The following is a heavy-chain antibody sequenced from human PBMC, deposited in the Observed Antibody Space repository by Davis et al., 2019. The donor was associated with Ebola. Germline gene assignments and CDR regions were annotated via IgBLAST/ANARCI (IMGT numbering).Heavy chain of an antibody. V-gene: IGHV1-18*04. CDR1: GYTFTNYG. CDR2: INPHNGNT. Sequence: AASVKVSCKASGYTFTNYGITWVRQAPGQGLEWMGWINPHNGNTNYAQNIQGRVIMTSDTATTTAYMEVRSLRSDDTAVYYCARAQFPTTSDHWGQGTLVTVSS. J-gene: IGHJ4*02. CDR3: ARAQFPTTSDH. D-gene: IGHD1-1*01.